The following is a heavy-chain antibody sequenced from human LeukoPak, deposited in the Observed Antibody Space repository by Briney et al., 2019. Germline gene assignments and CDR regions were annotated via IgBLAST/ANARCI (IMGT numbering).Heavy chain of an antibody. CDR1: GGSISSSSYY. CDR2: IFYRGST. Sequence: SETLSLTCTVSGGSISSSSYYWGWIRQPPGKGLEYIGSIFYRGSTYYNPSLQSRATISRDTSKNQFFLKLTSVTAADTAVYYCAREATDYYGSESSLHAMDVWGKGTTVTVSS. V-gene: IGHV4-39*07. CDR3: AREATDYYGSESSLHAMDV. J-gene: IGHJ6*04. D-gene: IGHD3-10*01.